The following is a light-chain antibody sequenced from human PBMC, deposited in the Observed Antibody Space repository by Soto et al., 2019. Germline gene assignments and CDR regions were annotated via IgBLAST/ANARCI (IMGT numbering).Light chain of an antibody. CDR2: GNS. V-gene: IGLV1-40*01. CDR1: SSNIGAGYD. Sequence: QSVLTQPPSVSGAPGQRVTISCTGSSSNIGAGYDVHWYQQLPGTAPKLLIYGNSNRPSGVTDRFSGSKSGTSDSLAITGLQAEDEADYYCQSYDSSLSGSIFGGGTKLTVL. CDR3: QSYDSSLSGSI. J-gene: IGLJ2*01.